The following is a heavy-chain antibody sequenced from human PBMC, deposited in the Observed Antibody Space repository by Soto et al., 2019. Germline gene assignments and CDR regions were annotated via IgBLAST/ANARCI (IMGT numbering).Heavy chain of an antibody. V-gene: IGHV4-39*01. J-gene: IGHJ4*02. CDR2: IDYNGVT. Sequence: SETLSLTCSVSGASISSRDYYWGWIRQTPGKGLEWTGNIDYNGVTYYNPSLKSRVTVSKDTSKNQFSLKVASVTAADTAIYYCGRVMIGTSRHTDSDYWGQGTLVTVSS. CDR3: GRVMIGTSRHTDSDY. D-gene: IGHD2-2*01. CDR1: GASISSRDYY.